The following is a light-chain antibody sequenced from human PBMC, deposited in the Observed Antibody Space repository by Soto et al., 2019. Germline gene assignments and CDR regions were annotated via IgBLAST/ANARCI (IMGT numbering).Light chain of an antibody. CDR2: GAS. J-gene: IGKJ1*01. V-gene: IGKV3-15*01. Sequence: ELVITQSPATLSVSPGERATLSCSASQSVSSNLAWYQQKPGQAPRLLIYGASTRSTGTPARFSGSGSGTEFTLTISSLQSEDFAVYYCQQYNNWPWTFGQGTKVEIQ. CDR3: QQYNNWPWT. CDR1: QSVSSN.